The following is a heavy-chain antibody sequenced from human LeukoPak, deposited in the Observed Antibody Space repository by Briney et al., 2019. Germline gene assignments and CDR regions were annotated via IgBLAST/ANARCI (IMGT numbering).Heavy chain of an antibody. J-gene: IGHJ4*02. Sequence: GGSLRLSCAASGFNFRNYWMNWVRQVPGKGLVWVSRINTDGTNIKYADSVKGRFTISRDNAKNTLYLQMNSLRVEDTAVYYCARSYYHDSMVDYWGQGTLVTVSS. CDR2: INTDGTNI. CDR1: GFNFRNYW. D-gene: IGHD3-22*01. CDR3: ARSYYHDSMVDY. V-gene: IGHV3-74*03.